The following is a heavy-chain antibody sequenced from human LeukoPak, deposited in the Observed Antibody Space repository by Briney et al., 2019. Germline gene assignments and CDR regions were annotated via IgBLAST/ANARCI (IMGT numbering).Heavy chain of an antibody. CDR2: VSLSGLP. Sequence: PSGTLSLTCGVAGGSITSTNWWSWVRQPPGQGLEWIGEVSLSGLPNYNPSLSSRVIMALDTSKNHLSLHLTSVTAADTAVYYCSRENGAFSPFGYWGQGYLVTVLS. CDR1: GGSITSTNW. D-gene: IGHD2-8*01. J-gene: IGHJ4*02. CDR3: SRENGAFSPFGY. V-gene: IGHV4-4*02.